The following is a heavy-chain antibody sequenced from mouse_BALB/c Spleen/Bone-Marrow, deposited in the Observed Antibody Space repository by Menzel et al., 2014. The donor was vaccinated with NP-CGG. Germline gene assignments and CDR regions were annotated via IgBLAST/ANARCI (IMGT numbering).Heavy chain of an antibody. D-gene: IGHD1-1*02. CDR1: GFTFSSYY. J-gene: IGHJ2*01. Sequence: EVKLVESGGGLVKLGGSLKLSCAASGFTFSSYYMPWVRQTPEKRLELVAAINSNGGSAYYPDTVKGRFTISRDNAKNTLFLQMSSLKSEDTALYYCARHGGFGNYFDYWGQGTTLTVSS. CDR3: ARHGGFGNYFDY. CDR2: INSNGGSA. V-gene: IGHV5-6-2*01.